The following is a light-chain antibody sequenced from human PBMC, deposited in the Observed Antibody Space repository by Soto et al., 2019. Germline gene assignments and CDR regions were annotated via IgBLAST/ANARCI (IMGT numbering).Light chain of an antibody. V-gene: IGKV3-20*01. CDR1: QSVSSSY. Sequence: DIVLTQSPDTLSLSPGERATLSCRASQSVSSSYLAWYQQRPGQVPRLLIYGASTRATGIPDRFSGSGSGKDSPLTINRRGPEVLAVYYCHQYGTPPQSSGRGTKV. CDR3: HQYGTPPQS. CDR2: GAS. J-gene: IGKJ1*01.